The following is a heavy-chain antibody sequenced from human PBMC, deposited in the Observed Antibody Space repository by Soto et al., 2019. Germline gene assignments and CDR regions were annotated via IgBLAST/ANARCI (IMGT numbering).Heavy chain of an antibody. Sequence: GGSLRLSCAASGFTFSSYAMSWVHQAPGKGLEWVSAISGSGGSTYYADSVKGRFTISRDNSKNTLYLQMNSLRAEDTAVYYCAKDGYYYDSSGYYGMDVWGQGTTVTVSS. V-gene: IGHV3-23*01. CDR1: GFTFSSYA. CDR3: AKDGYYYDSSGYYGMDV. D-gene: IGHD3-22*01. CDR2: ISGSGGST. J-gene: IGHJ6*02.